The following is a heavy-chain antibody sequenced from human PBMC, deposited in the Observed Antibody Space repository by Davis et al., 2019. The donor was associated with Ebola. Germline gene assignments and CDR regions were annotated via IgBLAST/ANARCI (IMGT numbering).Heavy chain of an antibody. J-gene: IGHJ4*02. CDR2: IYYSGST. D-gene: IGHD3-10*01. Sequence: MPSETLSLTCTVPGGSINNYHCSWIRQPPGRGREWVGYIYYSGSTNYNPSLKSRVTISVDTSHNQFSLKLSSGTAADPAVYYCARVNYYGSGSYYLDYWGQGTLVTVSS. CDR1: GGSINNYH. V-gene: IGHV4-59*01. CDR3: ARVNYYGSGSYYLDY.